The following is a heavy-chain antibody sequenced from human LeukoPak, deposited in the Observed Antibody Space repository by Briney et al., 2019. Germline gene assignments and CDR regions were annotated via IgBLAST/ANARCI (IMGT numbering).Heavy chain of an antibody. CDR2: ISGSGGST. CDR3: ARDTPNAFDI. Sequence: GGSLRLSCAASGFIFSSYAMSWVRQAPGEGLERVSEISGSGGSTYYSDSVKGRFTISRDNSKNTLYLQMNSLRAEDTAVYYCARDTPNAFDIWGQGTMDTVSS. J-gene: IGHJ3*02. V-gene: IGHV3-23*01. CDR1: GFIFSSYA.